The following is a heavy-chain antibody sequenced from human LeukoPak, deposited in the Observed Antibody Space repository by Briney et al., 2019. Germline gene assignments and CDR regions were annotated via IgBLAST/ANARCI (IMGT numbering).Heavy chain of an antibody. Sequence: PGGSLRLSCAASGFTFSSYWMSWVRQAPGKGLEWVSYISSNSTMYYADSVKGRFTISRDNAKNSLYLQMNSLRAEDTAVYYCAKDPSSGYLSYYYYGMDVWGQGTTVTVSS. D-gene: IGHD3-22*01. V-gene: IGHV3-48*01. CDR3: AKDPSSGYLSYYYYGMDV. J-gene: IGHJ6*02. CDR2: ISSNSTM. CDR1: GFTFSSYW.